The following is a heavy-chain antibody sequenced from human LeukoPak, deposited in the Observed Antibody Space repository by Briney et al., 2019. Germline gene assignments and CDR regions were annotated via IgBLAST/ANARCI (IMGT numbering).Heavy chain of an antibody. CDR1: GFTFSSYW. J-gene: IGHJ4*02. CDR2: IKQDGSEK. CDR3: ARLDGYNYGAVFDY. V-gene: IGHV3-7*01. Sequence: GGSLRLSCAASGFTFSSYWMSWIRQAPGKGLEWVANIKQDGSEKNYVDSVKGRFTISRDNTKNSVYLQMNSLRAEDTAVYYCARLDGYNYGAVFDYWGQGTLVTVSS. D-gene: IGHD5-24*01.